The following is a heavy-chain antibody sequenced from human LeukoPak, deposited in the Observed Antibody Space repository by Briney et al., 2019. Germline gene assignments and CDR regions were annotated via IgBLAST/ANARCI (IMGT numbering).Heavy chain of an antibody. V-gene: IGHV3-48*03. CDR1: GFTFSRYE. CDR2: ISSSGSTI. CDR3: AKYYYDSSGYFPDYFDY. J-gene: IGHJ4*02. Sequence: GGSLRLSCAASGFTFSRYEMNWVRQAPGKGLEWVSYISSSGSTIYYADSVKGRFTISRDNSKNTLYLQMNSLRAEDTAVYYCAKYYYDSSGYFPDYFDYWGQGTLVTVSS. D-gene: IGHD3-22*01.